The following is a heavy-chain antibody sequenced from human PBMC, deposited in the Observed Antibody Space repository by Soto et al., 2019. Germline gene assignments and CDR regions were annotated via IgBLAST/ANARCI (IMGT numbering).Heavy chain of an antibody. CDR1: GGYISSSNW. D-gene: IGHD3-22*01. V-gene: IGHV4-4*02. CDR2: IYHSGTT. CDR3: ARVPYDSSGYYYIDY. J-gene: IGHJ4*02. Sequence: PSEIRSLDCAVSGGYISSSNWWSCFRQPTGKGLVWIGEIYHSGTTNYNPSLKSRVAISVDKSKNHFSLQLTSVTAADTAVYYCARVPYDSSGYYYIDYWGQGTLVTVSS.